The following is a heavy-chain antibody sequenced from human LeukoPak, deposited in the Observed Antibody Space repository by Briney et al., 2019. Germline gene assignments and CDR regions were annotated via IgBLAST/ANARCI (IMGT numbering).Heavy chain of an antibody. Sequence: SETLSLTCSVSGGSISSDTYYWGWIRQPPGKGLEWIGTMYYSGNTDYNPSLKSRITISVDTSKNQFYLKLTFVTAADTALYYCALPYFGAGVDAFDIWGQGTRVAVSS. CDR2: MYYSGNT. J-gene: IGHJ3*02. CDR1: GGSISSDTYY. V-gene: IGHV4-39*07. CDR3: ALPYFGAGVDAFDI. D-gene: IGHD3-10*01.